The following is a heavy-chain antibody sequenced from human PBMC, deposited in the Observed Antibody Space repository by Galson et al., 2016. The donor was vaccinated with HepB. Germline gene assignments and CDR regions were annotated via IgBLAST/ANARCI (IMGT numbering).Heavy chain of an antibody. CDR3: ARFGGQQWGPYYFDY. V-gene: IGHV1-69*13. D-gene: IGHD3-10*01. Sequence: SVKVSCKASGGTFSSYAITWVRQAPGQGPEWMGGIIPLFGTANYAQKFQGRVTITAAESTSTAYMELSSLRSEDTAVYYCARFGGQQWGPYYFDYWGQGTLVTVSS. J-gene: IGHJ4*02. CDR2: IIPLFGTA. CDR1: GGTFSSYA.